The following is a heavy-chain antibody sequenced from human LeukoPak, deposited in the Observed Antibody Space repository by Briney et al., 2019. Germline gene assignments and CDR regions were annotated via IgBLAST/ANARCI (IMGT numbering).Heavy chain of an antibody. V-gene: IGHV4-59*01. CDR2: IHYGGST. CDR3: ARGYSTSWTYYFDY. CDR1: DGATTGYY. D-gene: IGHD6-13*01. J-gene: IGHJ4*02. Sequence: AAETLSLTCTVSDGATTGYYWGWIRQPPGKGLDWIGHIHYGGSTNYNPSLKGRVTISVDTSKNHFSLKLTSVTAADTAVYYCARGYSTSWTYYFDYWGQGALVTVSS.